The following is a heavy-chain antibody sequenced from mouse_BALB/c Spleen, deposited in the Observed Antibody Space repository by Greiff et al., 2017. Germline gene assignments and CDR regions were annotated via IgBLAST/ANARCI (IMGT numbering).Heavy chain of an antibody. D-gene: IGHD1-1*01. V-gene: IGHV2-9*02. Sequence: VMLVESGPGLVAPSQSLSITCTVSGFSLTSYGVHWVRQPPGKGLEWLGVIWAGGSTNYNSALMSRLSISKDNSKSQVFLKMNSLQTDDTAMYYCARPYYYGSSYPDYYAMDYWGQGTSVTVSS. CDR2: IWAGGST. CDR1: GFSLTSYG. CDR3: ARPYYYGSSYPDYYAMDY. J-gene: IGHJ4*01.